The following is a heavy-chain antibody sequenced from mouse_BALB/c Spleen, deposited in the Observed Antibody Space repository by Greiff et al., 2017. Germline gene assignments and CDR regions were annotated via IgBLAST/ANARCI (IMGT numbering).Heavy chain of an antibody. D-gene: IGHD1-1*01. Sequence: VQLQQPGAELVKPGASVKLSCKASGYTFTSYWMHWVKQRPGQGLEWIGEINPSNGRTNYNEKFKSKATLTVDKSSSTAYMQLSSLTSEDSAVYYCARSGVAYYYAMDYWGQGTSVTVSS. J-gene: IGHJ4*01. CDR3: ARSGVAYYYAMDY. CDR1: GYTFTSYW. V-gene: IGHV1S81*02. CDR2: INPSNGRT.